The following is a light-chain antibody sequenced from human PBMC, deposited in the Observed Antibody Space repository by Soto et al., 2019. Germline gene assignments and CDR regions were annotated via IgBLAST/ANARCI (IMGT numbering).Light chain of an antibody. Sequence: QSALTQPASVSGSPGQSITISCTGTSSDVGGYNYVSWYQQYPGKAPKLMIYDVTNRPSGVSDRFSGSKSGNTASLTISGLQAEDEADYYCSSYTRSSTLRFGGGTQLTVL. J-gene: IGLJ2*01. CDR1: SSDVGGYNY. CDR3: SSYTRSSTLR. V-gene: IGLV2-14*01. CDR2: DVT.